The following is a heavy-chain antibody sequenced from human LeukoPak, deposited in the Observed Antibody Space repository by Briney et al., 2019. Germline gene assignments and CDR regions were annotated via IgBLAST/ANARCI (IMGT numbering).Heavy chain of an antibody. D-gene: IGHD2-21*02. V-gene: IGHV3-30*18. J-gene: IGHJ4*02. Sequence: GGSLRLSCAAFGFIFGTYDVHWVRQAPGKGLEWVAAISYDGRHIYYAESVKGRFTISRDNSKNTLYLQMNSLGPEDTAVYYCANGRFAETAEFDYWGQGTLVTVSS. CDR1: GFIFGTYD. CDR3: ANGRFAETAEFDY. CDR2: ISYDGRHI.